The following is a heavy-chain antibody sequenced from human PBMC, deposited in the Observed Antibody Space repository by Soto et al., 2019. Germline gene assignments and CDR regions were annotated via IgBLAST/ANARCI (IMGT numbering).Heavy chain of an antibody. CDR3: ARDFWVIQTDQNQPHSSKYYYYGMDV. CDR1: GYTFTSYG. J-gene: IGHJ6*02. D-gene: IGHD2-21*01. Sequence: ASVKVSCKASGYTFTSYGISWVRQAPGQGLEWMGWISAYNGNTNYAQKLQGRVTMTTDTSTSTAYMELRSLRSDDTAVYYCARDFWVIQTDQNQPHSSKYYYYGMDVWGQGTTVTVSS. CDR2: ISAYNGNT. V-gene: IGHV1-18*01.